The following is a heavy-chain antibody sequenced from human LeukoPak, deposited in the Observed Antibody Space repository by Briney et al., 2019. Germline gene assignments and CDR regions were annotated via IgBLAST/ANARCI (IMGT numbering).Heavy chain of an antibody. J-gene: IGHJ4*02. Sequence: GGPLRLSCAASGFTFSSYGMHWVRQAPGKGLEWVAVISYDGSNKYYADSVKGRFTISRDNSKNTLYLQMNSLRAEDTAVYYCAKIPPQGGTVTTSYFDYWGQGTLVTVSS. V-gene: IGHV3-30*18. D-gene: IGHD4-17*01. CDR1: GFTFSSYG. CDR3: AKIPPQGGTVTTSYFDY. CDR2: ISYDGSNK.